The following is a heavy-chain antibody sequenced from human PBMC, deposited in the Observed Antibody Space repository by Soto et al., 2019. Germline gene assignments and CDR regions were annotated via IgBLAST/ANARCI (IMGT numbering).Heavy chain of an antibody. CDR2: IKSKTDGGTT. D-gene: IGHD3-3*01. V-gene: IGHV3-15*07. CDR3: TTEENYDFWSGYWSPKTQGTYGMDV. Sequence: GGSLRLSCAASGFTFSNAWMNLVRQAPGKGLEWVGRIKSKTDGGTTDYAATVKGRFTISRDDSKNTLYLQMNSLKTEDTAVYYCTTEENYDFWSGYWSPKTQGTYGMDVWGQGTTVTVSS. J-gene: IGHJ6*02. CDR1: GFTFSNAW.